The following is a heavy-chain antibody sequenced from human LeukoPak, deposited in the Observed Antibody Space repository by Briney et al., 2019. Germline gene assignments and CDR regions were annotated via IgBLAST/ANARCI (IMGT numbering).Heavy chain of an antibody. J-gene: IGHJ4*02. CDR3: TTERYSGSSVDY. D-gene: IGHD1-26*01. CDR1: RFTFSNAW. V-gene: IGHV3-15*01. CDR2: IKSRTDGETT. Sequence: GGSLRLSCAASRFTFSNAWMSWGRQAPGKGLEWVGRIKSRTDGETTDYAAPVKGRFTISRDDSENTLYLQMNSLITEDTAVYYCTTERYSGSSVDYWGQGTLVTVSS.